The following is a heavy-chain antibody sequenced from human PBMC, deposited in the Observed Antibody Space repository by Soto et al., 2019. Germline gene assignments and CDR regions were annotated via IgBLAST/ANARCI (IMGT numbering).Heavy chain of an antibody. CDR3: ARDSLGEYSSGWENWFDP. J-gene: IGHJ5*02. CDR1: GGSISSYN. Sequence: PSETLSLTCTVSGGSISSYNWSWIRQPPGKGQEWIGNIDYSGSTNYNPSHKSRVTMTADTSKNQYSLKLSSVTAADTAVYYCARDSLGEYSSGWENWFDPWGQGTLVTVSS. V-gene: IGHV4-59*01. D-gene: IGHD6-19*01. CDR2: IDYSGST.